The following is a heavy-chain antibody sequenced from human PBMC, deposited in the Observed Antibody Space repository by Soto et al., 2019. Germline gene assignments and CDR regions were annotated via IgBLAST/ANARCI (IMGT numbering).Heavy chain of an antibody. CDR2: IYPGDSDT. CDR1: GYSFTSYW. J-gene: IGHJ6*02. CDR3: ARFGHPQRKDYYGMDV. Sequence: PGESLKISCKGSGYSFTSYWIGWVRQMPGKGLEWMGIIYPGDSDTRYSPSFQGQVTISADKSISTAYLQWSSLKASDTAMYYCARFGHPQRKDYYGMDVWGQGTTVTRLL. V-gene: IGHV5-51*01. D-gene: IGHD2-2*01.